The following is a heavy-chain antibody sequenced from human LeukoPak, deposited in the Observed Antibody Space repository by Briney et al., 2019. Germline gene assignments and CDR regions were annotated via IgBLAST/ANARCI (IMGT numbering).Heavy chain of an antibody. V-gene: IGHV4-39*01. D-gene: IGHD6-13*01. CDR2: IYYSGST. J-gene: IGHJ4*02. Sequence: SETLSLTCTVSGGPISSSSYYWGWIRQPPGKGLEWIGSIYYSGSTYYNPSLKSRVTISVDTSKNQFSLKLSSVTAADTAVYYCASCIAAGPCWYWGQGTLVTVSS. CDR3: ASCIAAGPCWY. CDR1: GGPISSSSYY.